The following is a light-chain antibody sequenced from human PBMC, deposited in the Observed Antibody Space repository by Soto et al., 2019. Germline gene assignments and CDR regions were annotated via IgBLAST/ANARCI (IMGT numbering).Light chain of an antibody. Sequence: EIVLTQSPGTLSLSPGERATLFCRASQSVASTYLAWYQQKLGQAPRLLIYGASSRATGIPDRFSGSGSGTGFTLTISRLEPEDFAVYYCQHYGTSRTFGQGTKVDIK. CDR2: GAS. V-gene: IGKV3-20*01. CDR3: QHYGTSRT. CDR1: QSVASTY. J-gene: IGKJ1*01.